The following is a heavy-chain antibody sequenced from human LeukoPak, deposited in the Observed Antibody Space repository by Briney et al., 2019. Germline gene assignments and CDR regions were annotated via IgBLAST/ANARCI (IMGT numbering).Heavy chain of an antibody. Sequence: PGGSLRLSCAASGFTLSSYEMNWVRRAPGKGLEWVSYISSSGSTIYYADSVKGRFTISRDNAKNSLYLQMNSLRAEDTAVYYCARGYCSSTSCHHFDYWGQGTLVTVSS. CDR1: GFTLSSYE. D-gene: IGHD2-2*01. V-gene: IGHV3-48*03. CDR2: ISSSGSTI. CDR3: ARGYCSSTSCHHFDY. J-gene: IGHJ4*02.